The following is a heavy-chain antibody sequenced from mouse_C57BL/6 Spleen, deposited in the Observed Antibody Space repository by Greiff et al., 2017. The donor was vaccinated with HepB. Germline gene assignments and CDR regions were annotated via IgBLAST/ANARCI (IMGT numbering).Heavy chain of an antibody. CDR2: ISYDGSN. Sequence: EVKLQESGPGLVKPSQSLSLTCSVTGYSITSGYYWNWIRQFPGNKLEWMGYISYDGSNNYNPSLKNRISITRDTSKNQFFLKLNSVTTEDTATYYCASFYDGYYEGAYWGQGTLVTVSA. CDR1: GYSITSGYY. CDR3: ASFYDGYYEGAY. J-gene: IGHJ3*01. V-gene: IGHV3-6*01. D-gene: IGHD2-3*01.